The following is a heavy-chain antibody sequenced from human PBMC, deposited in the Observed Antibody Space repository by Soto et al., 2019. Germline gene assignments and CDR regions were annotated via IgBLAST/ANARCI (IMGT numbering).Heavy chain of an antibody. Sequence: SVKFSCKASGGTFSTYAIDWVRQAPGQGLEWMGGIIPLFGTAKYAQNFQGRITITADESTNTAYMELRSLRSQDTAVYYCARGVQYASSGYYYFYWGQGTLVTVSS. CDR1: GGTFSTYA. CDR3: ARGVQYASSGYYYFY. D-gene: IGHD3-22*01. V-gene: IGHV1-69*13. J-gene: IGHJ4*02. CDR2: IIPLFGTA.